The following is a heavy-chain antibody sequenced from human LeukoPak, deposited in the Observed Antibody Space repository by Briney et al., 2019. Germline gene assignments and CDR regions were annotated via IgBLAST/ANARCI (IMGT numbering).Heavy chain of an antibody. J-gene: IGHJ6*03. V-gene: IGHV1-2*02. D-gene: IGHD3-10*02. CDR1: GYTFTGYY. CDR3: ARAVRGVSARGTPIFYYMDV. Sequence: ASVKVSCKASGYTFTGYYMHWVRQAPGQGLEWMGWINPNSGGTNYAQKFQGRVTMTRDTSISTAYMELSSLRSEDTAVYYCARAVRGVSARGTPIFYYMDVWGKGTTVTVSS. CDR2: INPNSGGT.